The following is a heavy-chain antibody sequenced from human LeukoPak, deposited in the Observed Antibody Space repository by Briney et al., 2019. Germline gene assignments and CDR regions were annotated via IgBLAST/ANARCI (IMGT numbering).Heavy chain of an antibody. J-gene: IGHJ4*02. CDR2: ISGSGGTT. CDR1: GFIFSRYA. V-gene: IGHV3-23*01. CDR3: ARDLSPVVRASPMGY. Sequence: PGGSLRLSCAASGFIFSRYAMGWVRQPPGKGLEWVSTISGSGGTTYYADSVKGRFTISRDSSKNTLYLQMNSLRAEDTAVYYCARDLSPVVRASPMGYWGQGTLVTVSS. D-gene: IGHD3-10*01.